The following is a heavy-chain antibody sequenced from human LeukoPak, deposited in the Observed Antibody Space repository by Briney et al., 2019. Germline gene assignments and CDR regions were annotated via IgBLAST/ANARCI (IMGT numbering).Heavy chain of an antibody. CDR1: GGSISSYY. CDR2: IYYSGST. V-gene: IGHV4-59*01. Sequence: SETLSLTCTVSGGSISSYYWSWIRQPPGKGLEWIGYIYYSGSTNYNPSLKSRVTISVDTSKNQFSLKLSSVTAADTAVYYCARTDPRDYYYYYIDVWGKGTTVTVSS. CDR3: ARTDPRDYYYYYIDV. J-gene: IGHJ6*03.